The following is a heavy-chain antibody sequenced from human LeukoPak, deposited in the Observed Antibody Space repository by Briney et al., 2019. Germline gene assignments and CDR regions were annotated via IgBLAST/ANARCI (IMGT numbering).Heavy chain of an antibody. CDR3: ARPGNYYYGGSDRYYFDY. V-gene: IGHV4-34*01. CDR1: GESFDGCN. D-gene: IGHD4-23*01. J-gene: IGHJ4*02. Sequence: PSETLSLTCAVYGESFDGCNWSWIRQPPGKGLEWIGEIDHSGTTNYNPSLKSRVTISVDTSKNQFSLNLRSVTAADTAVYYCARPGNYYYGGSDRYYFDYWGQGSLVTVSS. CDR2: IDHSGTT.